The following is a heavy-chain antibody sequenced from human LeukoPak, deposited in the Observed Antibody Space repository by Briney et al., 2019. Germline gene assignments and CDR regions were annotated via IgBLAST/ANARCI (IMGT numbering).Heavy chain of an antibody. J-gene: IGHJ4*02. D-gene: IGHD5-18*01. CDR1: GFTFSSYS. V-gene: IGHV3-21*01. CDR2: ISSSSSYI. Sequence: GGSLRLFWAASGFTFSSYSMNWVRQAPGKGLEWVSSISSSSSYIYYADSVKGRFTISRDNAKNSLYLQMNSLRAEDTAVYYCARGSGYEFDYWGQGTLVTVSS. CDR3: ARGSGYEFDY.